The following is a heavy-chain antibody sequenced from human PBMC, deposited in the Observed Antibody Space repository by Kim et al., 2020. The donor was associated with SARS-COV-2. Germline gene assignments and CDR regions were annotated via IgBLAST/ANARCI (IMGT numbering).Heavy chain of an antibody. D-gene: IGHD3-16*01. V-gene: IGHV3-74*01. CDR3: ARQGGAY. CDR2: DGSST. J-gene: IGHJ4*02. Sequence: DGSSTSYADAVKGRFTISRDNAKNTLYLQMNSLRAEDTAVYYCARQGGAYWGQGTLVTVSS.